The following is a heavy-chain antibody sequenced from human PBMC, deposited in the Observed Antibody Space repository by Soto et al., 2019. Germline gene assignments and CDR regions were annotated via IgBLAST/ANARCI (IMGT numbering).Heavy chain of an antibody. CDR3: ARAVGSYAAIDV. J-gene: IGHJ3*01. V-gene: IGHV3-11*01. Sequence: PGGSLRLSCAASGFTFSDYYRSWIRQAPGKGLEWMSYMRHSGETIYYADSGRDRFTSSRDNAKNSLYLQMNSLGAEGTAVYCCARAVGSYAAIDVWGQGTMVTVSS. CDR1: GFTFSDYY. CDR2: MRHSGETI. D-gene: IGHD1-26*01.